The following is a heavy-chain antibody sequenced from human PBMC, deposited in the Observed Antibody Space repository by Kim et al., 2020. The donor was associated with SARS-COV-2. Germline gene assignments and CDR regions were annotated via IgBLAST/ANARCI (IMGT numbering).Heavy chain of an antibody. Sequence: FTISRDNAKNSLYLQMNSLRAEDTAVYYCARDLDLDIVVVPAAMGENFGYWGQGTLVTVSS. J-gene: IGHJ4*02. V-gene: IGHV3-11*06. D-gene: IGHD2-2*01. CDR3: ARDLDLDIVVVPAAMGENFGY.